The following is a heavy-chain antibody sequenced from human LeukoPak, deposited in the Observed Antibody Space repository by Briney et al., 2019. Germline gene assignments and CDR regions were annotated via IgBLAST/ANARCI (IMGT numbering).Heavy chain of an antibody. Sequence: RASLKVSCKASGYTFTSYDINWVRQAPGQGLEWMGCMNSNAGNKNYAQKLKGRVTMSTDTSTSPAYMELRSLTSDDTAVYYCARDRWSYGSGSYCGTGFDPWGQGTLVTVSS. CDR3: ARDRWSYGSGSYCGTGFDP. CDR2: MNSNAGNK. CDR1: GYTFTSYD. V-gene: IGHV1-18*01. J-gene: IGHJ5*02. D-gene: IGHD3-10*01.